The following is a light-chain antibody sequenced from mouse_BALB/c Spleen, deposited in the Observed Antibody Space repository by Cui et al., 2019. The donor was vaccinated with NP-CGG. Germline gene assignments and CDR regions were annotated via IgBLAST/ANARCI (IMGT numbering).Light chain of an antibody. Sequence: QAVVIHESSLTTSPGETVTLTCRSSTGAVTTSNYANWVQKKPDHFFTGLIGGTNNRAPGVPARFSGSLIGDKAALTITGAQTEDEAIYFCALWYSNHWVFGGGTKLTVL. V-gene: IGLV1*01. CDR1: TGAVTTSNY. J-gene: IGLJ1*01. CDR3: ALWYSNHWV. CDR2: GTN.